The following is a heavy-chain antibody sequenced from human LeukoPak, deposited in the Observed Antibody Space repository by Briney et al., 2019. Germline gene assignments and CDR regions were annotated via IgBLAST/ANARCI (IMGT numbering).Heavy chain of an antibody. V-gene: IGHV3-9*01. J-gene: IGHJ4*02. CDR3: AKVDYYDSSGYFDY. Sequence: PGWSLRLSCAASGFTFDDYAMHWVRQAPGKGLEWVSGISWNSGSIGYADSVKGRFTISRDNAKNSLYLQMNSLRAEDTALYYCAKVDYYDSSGYFDYWGQGTLVTVSS. CDR2: ISWNSGSI. D-gene: IGHD3-22*01. CDR1: GFTFDDYA.